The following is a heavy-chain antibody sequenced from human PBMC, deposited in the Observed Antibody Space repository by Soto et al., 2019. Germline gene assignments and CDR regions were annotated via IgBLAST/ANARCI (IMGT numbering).Heavy chain of an antibody. CDR3: AASAPQATNYYYAVDV. CDR1: GGSVSSGSFY. V-gene: IGHV4-61*01. Sequence: SETLSLTWTPSGGSVSSGSFYWTWIRPPPGKGLEWIGYFYDSGSTNYNPSLRSRVTMSVDTSKNQFSLKLSSVTAAAPAVYYCAASAPQATNYYYAVDVWGQGARVTDSS. CDR2: FYDSGST. J-gene: IGHJ6*02. D-gene: IGHD5-12*01.